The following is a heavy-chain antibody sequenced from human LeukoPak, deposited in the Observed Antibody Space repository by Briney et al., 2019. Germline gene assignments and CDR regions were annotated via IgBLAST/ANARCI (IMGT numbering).Heavy chain of an antibody. D-gene: IGHD3-10*01. CDR1: GYTFTSYD. V-gene: IGHV1-8*01. Sequence: ASVKVSCKASGYTFTSYDINWVRQATGQGLEWMGWMNPNSGNTGYAQKFQGRVTKTRNTSISTAYMELSSLRSEDTAVYYCARSWFGELLSFYYYGMDVWGQGTTVTVSS. J-gene: IGHJ6*02. CDR3: ARSWFGELLSFYYYGMDV. CDR2: MNPNSGNT.